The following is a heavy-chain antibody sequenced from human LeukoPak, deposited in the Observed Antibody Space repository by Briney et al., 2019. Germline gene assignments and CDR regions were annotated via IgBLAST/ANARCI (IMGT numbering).Heavy chain of an antibody. Sequence: GASVKLSCKASGYTFTSYYMHWVRQAPGQGLEWMGWMNPNSGNTGYAQKFQGRATMTRNTSISTAYMELSSLRSEDTAVYYCASTYGANGNMDVWGKGTTVTISS. D-gene: IGHD4/OR15-4a*01. J-gene: IGHJ6*03. CDR1: GYTFTSYY. V-gene: IGHV1-8*02. CDR3: ASTYGANGNMDV. CDR2: MNPNSGNT.